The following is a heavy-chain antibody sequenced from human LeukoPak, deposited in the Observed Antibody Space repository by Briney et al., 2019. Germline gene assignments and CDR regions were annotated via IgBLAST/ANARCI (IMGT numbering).Heavy chain of an antibody. CDR1: GYSFTGYY. J-gene: IGHJ4*02. CDR3: ARDRETGSYYGIDY. V-gene: IGHV1-2*02. D-gene: IGHD1-26*01. CDR2: INPNSGVT. Sequence: EASVKVSCKASGYSFTGYYLHWVRQAPGQGLEWMGWINPNSGVTNYAQKFQGRVTMTSDTSINTAYIELTRLMSDDTAVYYCARDRETGSYYGIDYWGQGTLVTVSS.